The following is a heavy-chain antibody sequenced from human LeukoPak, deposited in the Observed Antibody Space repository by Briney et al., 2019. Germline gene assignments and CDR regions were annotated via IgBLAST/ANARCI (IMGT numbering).Heavy chain of an antibody. CDR3: ATPAALHAFDI. D-gene: IGHD6-13*01. CDR2: INPNSGGT. V-gene: IGHV1-2*02. J-gene: IGHJ3*02. Sequence: ASVKVSCKASGYTFTGYYMHWVRQAPGQGLEWMGWINPNSGGTNYAQKFQGRVTITADESTSTAYMELSSLRSEDTAVYYCATPAALHAFDIWGQGTMVTVSS. CDR1: GYTFTGYY.